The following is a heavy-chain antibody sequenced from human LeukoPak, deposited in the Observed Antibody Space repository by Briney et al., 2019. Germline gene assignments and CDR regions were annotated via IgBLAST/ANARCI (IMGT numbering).Heavy chain of an antibody. D-gene: IGHD6-19*01. CDR1: GFTFSSYG. J-gene: IGHJ4*02. CDR3: ASSSGWSFDGDY. CDR2: IWYDGSNK. Sequence: PGGSLRLSCAASGFTFSSYGMHWVRQAPGKGLEWVAVIWYDGSNKYYADSVKGRFTISRDNSKNTLYLQMNSLRAEDTAVYYCASSSGWSFDGDYWGQGTLVTVSS. V-gene: IGHV3-33*01.